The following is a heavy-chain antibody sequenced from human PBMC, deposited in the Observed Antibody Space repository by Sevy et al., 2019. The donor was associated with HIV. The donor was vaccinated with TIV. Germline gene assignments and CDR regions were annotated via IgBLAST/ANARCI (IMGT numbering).Heavy chain of an antibody. CDR1: GFTFNSYA. CDR3: ARDAINYYYMDV. Sequence: GGSLRLSCATSGFTFNSYAMRWVRQAPGKGLEWVSAISGIAGSAYYADSVKGRFTISRDNSKNTLYLQMNSLRAEDTAVYYCARDAINYYYMDVWGKGTTVTVSS. CDR2: ISGIAGSA. V-gene: IGHV3-23*01. J-gene: IGHJ6*03.